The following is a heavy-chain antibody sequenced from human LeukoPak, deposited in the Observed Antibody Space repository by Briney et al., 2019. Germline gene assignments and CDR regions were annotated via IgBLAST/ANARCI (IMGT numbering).Heavy chain of an antibody. CDR2: IYYSGST. CDR1: GGSISSYY. J-gene: IGHJ4*02. D-gene: IGHD5-18*01. Sequence: PSETLSLTCTVSGGSISSYYWSWIRQPPGKGLEWIGYIYYSGSTNYNPSLKSRVTISVDTSKNQFSLKLSSVTAADTAVYYCARQAGRQLPTFDYWGQGTLVTVSS. V-gene: IGHV4-59*08. CDR3: ARQAGRQLPTFDY.